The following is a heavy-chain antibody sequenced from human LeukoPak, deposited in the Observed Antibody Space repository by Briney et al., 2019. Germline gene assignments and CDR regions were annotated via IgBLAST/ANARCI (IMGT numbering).Heavy chain of an antibody. V-gene: IGHV1-69*05. CDR1: GGTFSSYA. CDR2: IIPIFGTA. Sequence: SVKVSCKASGGTFSSYAISWVRQAPGQGLEWMGGIIPIFGTANYAQKFQGRVTITRNTSISTAYMELSSLRSEDTAVYYCACGGNYMDVWGKGTTVTVSS. D-gene: IGHD2-21*01. J-gene: IGHJ6*03. CDR3: ACGGNYMDV.